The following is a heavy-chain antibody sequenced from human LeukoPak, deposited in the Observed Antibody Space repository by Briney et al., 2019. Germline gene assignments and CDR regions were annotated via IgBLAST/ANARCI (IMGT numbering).Heavy chain of an antibody. Sequence: SETLSLTCAVSGFSISSCSYFWVWLRQPPGKGLVWIVTIDDSGSHYYNSSFKSRVTISVDASKNQFSLKLNSVTAADTAVYYCAVAGARYSDTGGLYAFDFWGRGTMVTVSS. J-gene: IGHJ3*01. CDR2: IDDSGSH. V-gene: IGHV4-39*01. D-gene: IGHD2-8*02. CDR3: AVAGARYSDTGGLYAFDF. CDR1: GFSISSCSYF.